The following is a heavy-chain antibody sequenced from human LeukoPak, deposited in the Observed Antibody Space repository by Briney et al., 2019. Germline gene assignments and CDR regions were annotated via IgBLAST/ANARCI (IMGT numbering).Heavy chain of an antibody. V-gene: IGHV3-23*01. CDR3: AKGSSGYFFDL. J-gene: IGHJ4*02. D-gene: IGHD3-22*01. Sequence: GSLRLSCAASGFIFNNYGLVWVRQAPGRGLEWVSAISNDGGGTTYADFVKGRFSVSRDNSKNTLFLQMNSLRAEDTALYYCAKGSSGYFFDLWGQGTLVTVSS. CDR1: GFIFNNYG. CDR2: ISNDGGGT.